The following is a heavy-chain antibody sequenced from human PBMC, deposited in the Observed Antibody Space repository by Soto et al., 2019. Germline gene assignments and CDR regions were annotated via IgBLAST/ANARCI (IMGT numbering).Heavy chain of an antibody. V-gene: IGHV3-23*01. CDR3: AKAPEEYSSSWYDYYYGMDV. J-gene: IGHJ6*02. D-gene: IGHD6-13*01. CDR2: ISGSGGST. Sequence: GGSLRLSCAASGFTFSSYAMSWVRQAPGKGLEWVSAISGSGGSTYYADSVKGRFTISRDNSKNTLYLQMNSLRAEDTGVYYCAKAPEEYSSSWYDYYYGMDVWGQGTTVTVSS. CDR1: GFTFSSYA.